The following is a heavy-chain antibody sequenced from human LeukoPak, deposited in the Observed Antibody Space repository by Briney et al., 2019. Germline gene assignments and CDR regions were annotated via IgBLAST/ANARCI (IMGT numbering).Heavy chain of an antibody. CDR1: GYTFTGYY. D-gene: IGHD3-22*01. V-gene: IGHV1-2*02. CDR2: IDSRNGHT. J-gene: IGHJ4*02. CDR3: ARAITMIVRAGDY. Sequence: ASVKVSCKASGYTFTGYYMHWVRQAPGQGLEWMGWIDSRNGHTKYGQKFQGRVIMTTDTSTTTTYMEIRSLRSDDTAVYYCARAITMIVRAGDYWGQGTLVTVSS.